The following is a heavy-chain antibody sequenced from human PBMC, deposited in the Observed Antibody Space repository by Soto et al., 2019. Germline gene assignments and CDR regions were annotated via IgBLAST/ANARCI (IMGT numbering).Heavy chain of an antibody. V-gene: IGHV1-58*01. J-gene: IGHJ4*02. CDR3: AAYSSGFYLAFDY. Sequence: AVKVSCKGSGPAFPASGVQWVRQTRGQRLEWMGWILVGSGDTNYSEKFQDRVTFSRDRSTSTVYMEMSGLRSEDTAIYYCAAYSSGFYLAFDYWGQGAMVTVSS. D-gene: IGHD3-22*01. CDR2: ILVGSGDT. CDR1: GPAFPASG.